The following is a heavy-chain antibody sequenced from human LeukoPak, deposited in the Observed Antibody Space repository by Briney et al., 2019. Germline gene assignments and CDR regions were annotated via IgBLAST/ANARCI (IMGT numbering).Heavy chain of an antibody. D-gene: IGHD5-24*01. CDR3: ARGAESYYYYYMDV. Sequence: SVKVSCKASGGTFSSYAISWVRQAPGQGLEWMGGIIPIFGTANYAQKFQGRVTITADESPSTAYMELSSLRSEDTAVYYCARGAESYYYYYMDVWGKGTTVTVSS. V-gene: IGHV1-69*13. J-gene: IGHJ6*03. CDR1: GGTFSSYA. CDR2: IIPIFGTA.